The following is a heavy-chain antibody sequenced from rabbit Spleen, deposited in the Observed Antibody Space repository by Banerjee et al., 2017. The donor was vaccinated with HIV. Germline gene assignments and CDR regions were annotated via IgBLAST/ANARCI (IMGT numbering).Heavy chain of an antibody. D-gene: IGHD6-1*01. CDR3: ARASTAYDYLDL. J-gene: IGHJ4*01. Sequence: EESGGDLVKPEGSLTLTCAASGFSFSSSYWICWVRQAPGKGLELIACIYTSSGSTWYASWVNGRFTISKTSSTTVTLQMTSLTAADTATYFCARASTAYDYLDLWGPGTLVTVS. CDR2: IYTSSGST. CDR1: GFSFSSSYW. V-gene: IGHV1S45*01.